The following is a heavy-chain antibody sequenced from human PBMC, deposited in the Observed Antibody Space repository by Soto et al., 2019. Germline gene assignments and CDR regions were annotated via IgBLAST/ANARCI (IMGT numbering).Heavy chain of an antibody. Sequence: SETLSLTCTVSGGSISSYYWSWIRQPPGKGLEWIGYIYYSGSTNYNPSLKSRVTISVDTSKNQFSLKLSSVTAADTAVYYCARGRAVAGIGYWGQGTLVTVSS. J-gene: IGHJ4*02. CDR3: ARGRAVAGIGY. CDR2: IYYSGST. D-gene: IGHD6-19*01. CDR1: GGSISSYY. V-gene: IGHV4-59*01.